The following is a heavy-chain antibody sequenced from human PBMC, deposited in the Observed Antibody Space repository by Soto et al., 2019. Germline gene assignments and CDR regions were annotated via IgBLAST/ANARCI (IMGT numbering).Heavy chain of an antibody. CDR3: ENGQNSGTYRFYFDY. J-gene: IGHJ4*02. Sequence: GFLRLCWAAAGMNLSSYAMGWVRQAPGKGPEWVSGISASGGSTSYADSVKGRFTISRDDSKNTLYLQMNSLRADDTAVYHCENGQNSGTYRFYFDYWGQGALVTVSS. V-gene: IGHV3-23*01. CDR1: GMNLSSYA. D-gene: IGHD1-26*01. CDR2: ISASGGST.